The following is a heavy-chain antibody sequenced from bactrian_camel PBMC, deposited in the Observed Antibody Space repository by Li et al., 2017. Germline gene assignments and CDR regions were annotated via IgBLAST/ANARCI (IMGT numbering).Heavy chain of an antibody. CDR2: IMNGGVT. CDR1: GFTFSDSG. J-gene: IGHJ6*01. D-gene: IGHD5*01. CDR3: VRDLGPAGNTFAF. V-gene: IGHV3S1*01. Sequence: HVQLVESGGGSVQAGGSLTLSCAASGFTFSDSGVTWVRQVPGKGLEWVCNIMNGGVTDYTDSVKGRFTISRDNAKNTVYLQMFNLKAEDTAVYYCVRDLGPAGNTFAFWGQGTQVTVS.